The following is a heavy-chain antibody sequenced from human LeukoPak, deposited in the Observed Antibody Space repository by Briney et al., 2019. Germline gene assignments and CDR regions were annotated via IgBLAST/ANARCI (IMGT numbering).Heavy chain of an antibody. V-gene: IGHV3-30*01. D-gene: IGHD3-22*01. J-gene: IGHJ4*02. CDR2: ISYDGSNK. CDR1: GFTFSSYA. CDR3: ARDPTYYYDRSGYSETRPFDY. Sequence: GRSLRLSCAASGFTFSSYAMHWVRQAPGKGLEWVAVISYDGSNKYYADSVKGRFTISRDNSKNTLYLQMNSLRAEDTAVYYCARDPTYYYDRSGYSETRPFDYWGQGTLVTVSS.